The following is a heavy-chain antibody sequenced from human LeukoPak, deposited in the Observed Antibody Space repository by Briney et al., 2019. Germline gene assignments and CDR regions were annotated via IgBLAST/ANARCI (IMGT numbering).Heavy chain of an antibody. CDR2: INPKSGDT. CDR1: GYTFTGYQ. J-gene: IGHJ4*02. V-gene: IGHV1-2*02. Sequence: GASVKVSCKASGYTFTGYQMHWVRQAPGQGLEWMGWINPKSGDTNYAQKFQGGVTMTRDTSISTAYMDLSRLKSDDTAIYYCAIDPVRGAFDYWGQGALVTVSS. CDR3: AIDPVRGAFDY. D-gene: IGHD3-16*01.